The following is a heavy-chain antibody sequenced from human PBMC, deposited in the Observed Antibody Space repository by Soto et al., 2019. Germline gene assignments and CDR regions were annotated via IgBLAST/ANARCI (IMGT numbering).Heavy chain of an antibody. V-gene: IGHV3-43*01. CDR1: GFTFDDYT. D-gene: IGHD6-19*01. J-gene: IGHJ4*02. CDR3: AKDINSSGWYSLDY. Sequence: EVQLVESGGVVVQPGGSLRLSCAASGFTFDDYTMHWVRQAPGKGLEWVSLISWDGAGTYYADSVKGRFTISRDNSKNSLYLQMNSLRTEDTALYYCAKDINSSGWYSLDYWGQGTLVTVS. CDR2: ISWDGAGT.